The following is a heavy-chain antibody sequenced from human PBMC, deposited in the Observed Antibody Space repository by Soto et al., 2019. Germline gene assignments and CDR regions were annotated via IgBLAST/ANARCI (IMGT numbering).Heavy chain of an antibody. CDR1: GYTFTSYG. Sequence: ASVKVSCEASGYTFTSYGISWVRQAPGQGLEWMGWISAYNGNTNYAQKLQGRVTMTTDTSTSTAYMELRSLRSDDTAVYYCARSLQKTFYEGTNYYYGMDVWGQGTTVTVSS. CDR3: ARSLQKTFYEGTNYYYGMDV. D-gene: IGHD3-16*01. V-gene: IGHV1-18*01. CDR2: ISAYNGNT. J-gene: IGHJ6*02.